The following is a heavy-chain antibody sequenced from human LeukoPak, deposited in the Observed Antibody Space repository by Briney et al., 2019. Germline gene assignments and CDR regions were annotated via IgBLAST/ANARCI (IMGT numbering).Heavy chain of an antibody. CDR1: GGSISTSGFY. D-gene: IGHD3-22*01. V-gene: IGHV4-39*01. Sequence: SETLSLTCTVSGGSISTSGFYWGWIRQPPGTGLEWIGTIYYSGSTSYTPSLKSRVTVSVDTSKNQFSLRLTSVTAADTAVYYCARMYYYDSSGHYGYNWFDPWGQGTLVTVSS. CDR2: IYYSGST. J-gene: IGHJ5*02. CDR3: ARMYYYDSSGHYGYNWFDP.